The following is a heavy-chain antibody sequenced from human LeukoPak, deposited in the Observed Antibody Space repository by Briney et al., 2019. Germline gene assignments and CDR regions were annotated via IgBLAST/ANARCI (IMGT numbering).Heavy chain of an antibody. CDR1: GYTFTGYY. CDR2: INPNSGGT. Sequence: ASVKVSCKASGYTFTGYYMHWVRQAPGQGLEWMGWINPNSGGTNYAQKFQGRVTMTRDTSIRTAYLDLSSLRSDDPAVYYCARNPDSSGWSQTNDYWGQGTLVTVSS. J-gene: IGHJ4*02. CDR3: ARNPDSSGWSQTNDY. D-gene: IGHD6-19*01. V-gene: IGHV1-2*02.